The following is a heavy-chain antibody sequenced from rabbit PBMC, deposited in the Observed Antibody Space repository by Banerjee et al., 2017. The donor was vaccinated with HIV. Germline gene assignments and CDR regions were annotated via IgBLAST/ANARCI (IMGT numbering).Heavy chain of an antibody. Sequence: QEQLEESGGDLVKPEGSLTLTCTASGFSFSSSYWICWVRQAPGKGLEWIGYINTDTVYTAYASWAKGRFTISKTSSTTVTLQMTSLTAADTATYFCARRGSDWGDDLWGPGTLVTVS. V-gene: IGHV1S45*01. CDR2: INTDTVYT. CDR1: GFSFSSSYW. J-gene: IGHJ4*01. D-gene: IGHD4-1*01. CDR3: ARRGSDWGDDL.